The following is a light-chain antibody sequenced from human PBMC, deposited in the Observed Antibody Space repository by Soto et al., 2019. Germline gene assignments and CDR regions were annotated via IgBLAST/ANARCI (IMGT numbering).Light chain of an antibody. J-gene: IGKJ5*01. Sequence: EIVLTQSPASLSLSPGERATLSCRASQSVDSYLVWYQQKPGQAPRLLIFGASNRATGIPARFSGSGSGTDFTLTINSLEPDDFAVYYCQQYKNWPLFGQGTRLEIK. CDR3: QQYKNWPL. CDR1: QSVDSY. CDR2: GAS. V-gene: IGKV3-11*01.